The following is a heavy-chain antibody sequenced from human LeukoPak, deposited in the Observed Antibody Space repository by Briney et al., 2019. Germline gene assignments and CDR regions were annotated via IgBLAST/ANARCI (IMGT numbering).Heavy chain of an antibody. D-gene: IGHD1-7*01. CDR1: GFTFGNYA. CDR2: IIADADDT. J-gene: IGHJ5*01. V-gene: IGHV3-23*01. Sequence: GGSLRLSCAASGFTFGNYAMSWVRQAPGKGLEWVSGIIADADDTYYADSVKGRFTISRDHSKNTLHLQMNSLRAEDAAIYYCARDGTTTRYNWFDSWGQGTLVTVSP. CDR3: ARDGTTTRYNWFDS.